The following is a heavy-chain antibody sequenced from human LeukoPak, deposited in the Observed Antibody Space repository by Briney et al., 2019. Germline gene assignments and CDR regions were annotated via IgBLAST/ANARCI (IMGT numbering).Heavy chain of an antibody. CDR3: ALGMWEDHFDY. Sequence: GASVKVSCKASGGTFSSYAISWVRQAPGQGLEWMGGIIPIFGTANYAQKFQGRVTITTDESTSTAYMELSSLRSEDTAVYYCALGMWEDHFDYWGQGTLVTVSS. CDR1: GGTFSSYA. V-gene: IGHV1-69*05. D-gene: IGHD1-26*01. J-gene: IGHJ4*02. CDR2: IIPIFGTA.